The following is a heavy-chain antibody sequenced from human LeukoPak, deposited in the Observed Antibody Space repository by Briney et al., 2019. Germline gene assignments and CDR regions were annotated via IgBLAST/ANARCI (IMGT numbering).Heavy chain of an antibody. V-gene: IGHV3-53*01. J-gene: IGHJ4*02. D-gene: IGHD3-10*01. CDR1: GFTVSRKY. Sequence: GGSLRLTSAPSGFTVSRKYMSWVRQAPGKGLEWVSVIYSGGGTYYADSVRGRFTISRDKSKNTLDLQMNSLRVEDTAVYYCARVIRGWLNFWDQGTLVTVSS. CDR2: IYSGGGT. CDR3: ARVIRGWLNF.